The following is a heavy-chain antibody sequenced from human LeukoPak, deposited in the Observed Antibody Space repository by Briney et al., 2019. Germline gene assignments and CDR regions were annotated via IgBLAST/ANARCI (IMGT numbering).Heavy chain of an antibody. CDR1: GFTFSSYS. CDR3: ARDPGIAAFLDY. Sequence: GGSLRLSCAASGFTFSSYSMNWVRQAPGKGLEWVSSISSGSSYIYYADSVKGRFTISRDNAKNSLYLQMNSLRAEDTAVYYCARDPGIAAFLDYWGQGTLVTVSS. CDR2: ISSGSSYI. J-gene: IGHJ4*02. V-gene: IGHV3-21*01. D-gene: IGHD6-13*01.